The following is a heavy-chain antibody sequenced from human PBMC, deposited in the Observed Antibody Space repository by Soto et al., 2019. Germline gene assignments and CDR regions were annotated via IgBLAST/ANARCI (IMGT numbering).Heavy chain of an antibody. J-gene: IGHJ5*02. V-gene: IGHV4-39*01. CDR1: GVSISSSSYY. D-gene: IGHD1-26*01. CDR3: ARAGDPLIWFDP. CDR2: FYYTGSA. Sequence: QLQLQESGPGLVEPSETLSLTCTVSGVSISSSSYYWAWILQPPGKGLEWIGTFYYTGSAFYNPSLKSRVTISGDTSKNQFSLKLTSVTAADTAVYFCARAGDPLIWFDPWGQGTLVTVSS.